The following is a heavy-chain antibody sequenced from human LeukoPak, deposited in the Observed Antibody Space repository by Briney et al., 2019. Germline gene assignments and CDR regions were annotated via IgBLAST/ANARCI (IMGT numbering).Heavy chain of an antibody. V-gene: IGHV4-39*01. CDR2: IYYSGST. Sequence: SETLSLTCTVSGGSTRSSNYYWGWIRQPPGKALEWIGNIYYSGSTYYNPSLKSRVTISEDRSKNQFSLKLSSVTAADTAVYYCARLRDGRWLLEYWGQGTLVTVSS. D-gene: IGHD5-24*01. J-gene: IGHJ4*02. CDR3: ARLRDGRWLLEY. CDR1: GGSTRSSNYY.